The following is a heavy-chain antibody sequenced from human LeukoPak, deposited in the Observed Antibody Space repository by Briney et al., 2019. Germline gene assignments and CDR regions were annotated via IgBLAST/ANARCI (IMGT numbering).Heavy chain of an antibody. CDR2: IYSGGST. CDR3: ARDRGSSSPIGYFDY. V-gene: IGHV3-53*01. D-gene: IGHD6-13*01. Sequence: PGGSLRLSCAASGFTVSSNYMSWVRQAPGKGLEWVSVIYSGGSTYYADSVKGRFTISRDNSKNTLYLQMNSLRAEDTAVYYCARDRGSSSPIGYFDYWGQGTLVTVSS. J-gene: IGHJ4*02. CDR1: GFTVSSNY.